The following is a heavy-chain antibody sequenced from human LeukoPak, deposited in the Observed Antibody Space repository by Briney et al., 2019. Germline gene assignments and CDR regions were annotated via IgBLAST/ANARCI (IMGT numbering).Heavy chain of an antibody. CDR3: ARGVTTWYKDPFGD. CDR1: GFTFTSYS. Sequence: PGGSLRLSCAASGFTFTSYSMNWVRQAPGKGLEWVSYIDSSSTTVLYADSVKGRFTISRDNARNSLYLQMNGLRAEDTAVYYCARGVTTWYKDPFGDWGQGTLVIVSS. J-gene: IGHJ4*02. CDR2: IDSSSTTV. D-gene: IGHD1-1*01. V-gene: IGHV3-48*01.